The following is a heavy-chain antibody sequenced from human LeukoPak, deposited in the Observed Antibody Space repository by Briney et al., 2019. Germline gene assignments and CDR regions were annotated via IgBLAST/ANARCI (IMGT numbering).Heavy chain of an antibody. CDR2: IGTAGDT. CDR1: GFTFSSYD. CDR3: ARTGRTNDAFDI. J-gene: IGHJ3*02. V-gene: IGHV3-13*01. D-gene: IGHD2-2*01. Sequence: GGSLRLSCAASGFTFSSYDMRWVRHATGKGLEWVSAIGTAGDTYYPGSVKGRFTISRENAKNSLYLQMNSLRAGDTAVYYCARTGRTNDAFDIWGQGTMVTVSS.